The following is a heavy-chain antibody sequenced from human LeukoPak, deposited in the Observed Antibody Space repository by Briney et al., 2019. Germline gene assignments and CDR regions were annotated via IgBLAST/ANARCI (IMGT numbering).Heavy chain of an antibody. CDR2: IIPIFGTA. Sequence: GASVKVSCKASGGTFSSYAISWVRQAPGQGLEWMGGIIPIFGTANYAQKFQGRVTITADESTSTAYMELSSLRSEDTAVYYCAREIVRSSGRYGVSPYNWFDPWGQGTLVTVSS. V-gene: IGHV1-69*13. CDR3: AREIVRSSGRYGVSPYNWFDP. D-gene: IGHD6-19*01. CDR1: GGTFSSYA. J-gene: IGHJ5*02.